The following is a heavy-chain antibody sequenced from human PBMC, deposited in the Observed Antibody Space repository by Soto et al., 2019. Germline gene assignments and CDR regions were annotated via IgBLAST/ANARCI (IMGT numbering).Heavy chain of an antibody. CDR2: IKYSGTT. CDR3: ASRLSYDSSGFEGGVMAV. CDR1: GGSXSSGGYS. Sequence: SETPSLTCAVSGGSXSSGGYSWSWIRQPPGKGLEWIGSIKYSGTTFYNPSLKSRVTLSGDTSKNQFSLTLSSVTAADTAVYYCASRLSYDSSGFEGGVMAVRGQGTTVTVSS. V-gene: IGHV4-30-2*03. J-gene: IGHJ6*02. D-gene: IGHD3-22*01.